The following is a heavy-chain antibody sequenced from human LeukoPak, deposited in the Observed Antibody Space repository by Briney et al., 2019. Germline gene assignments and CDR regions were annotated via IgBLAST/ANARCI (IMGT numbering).Heavy chain of an antibody. J-gene: IGHJ4*02. CDR1: GGAFSSYA. CDR2: IIPIFGTA. D-gene: IGHD6-19*01. V-gene: IGHV1-69*06. Sequence: SVKVSCKASGGAFSSYAISWVRQAPGQGLEWMGGIIPIFGTANYAQKFQGRVTITADKSTSTAYMELSSLRSEDTAVYYCARVHSSGWSGVDYWGQGTLVTVSS. CDR3: ARVHSSGWSGVDY.